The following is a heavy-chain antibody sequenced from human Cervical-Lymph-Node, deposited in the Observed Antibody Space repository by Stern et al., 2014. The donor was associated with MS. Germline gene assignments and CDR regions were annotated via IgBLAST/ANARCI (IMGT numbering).Heavy chain of an antibody. V-gene: IGHV4-61*02. CDR3: ARDDAVGATRYHYAMDV. CDR2: IYNSGST. CDR1: GGPIGSGTYY. D-gene: IGHD1-26*01. Sequence: QVQLVQSGPGLVKPSQTLALTCTVSGGPIGSGTYYWSWIRQPAGKGLEWIGRIYNSGSTRYNPSLKSRVTMSLDTSKNQSPLKLSSVTAADTAVYYCARDDAVGATRYHYAMDVWGQGTTVTVSS. J-gene: IGHJ6*02.